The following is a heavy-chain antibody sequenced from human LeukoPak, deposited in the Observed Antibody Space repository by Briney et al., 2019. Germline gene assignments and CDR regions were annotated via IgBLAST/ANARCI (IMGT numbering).Heavy chain of an antibody. V-gene: IGHV3-38-3*01. J-gene: IGHJ6*04. CDR2: ISGGST. D-gene: IGHD3-10*02. CDR1: GFTVSSNE. Sequence: GGSLRLSCAASGFTVSSNEMSWVRQAPGKGLEWVSSISGGSTYYADSRKGRFTISRDNSKNTLHLQMNSLRAEDTAVYYCAELGITMIGGVWGKGTAVTISS. CDR3: AELGITMIGGV.